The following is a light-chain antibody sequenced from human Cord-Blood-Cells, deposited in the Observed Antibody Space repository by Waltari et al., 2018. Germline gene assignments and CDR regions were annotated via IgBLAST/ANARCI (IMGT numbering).Light chain of an antibody. V-gene: IGKV1-39*01. CDR2: AAS. CDR3: QQSYSTPYMYT. Sequence: DIQMTQSPSSLSASVGDRVTITCRASQSISSYLNLYQQKPRKAPQLLIYAASSLQSGVPSRFSGSGSGTDFTLTISSLQPEDFATYYCQQSYSTPYMYTFGQGTKLEIK. CDR1: QSISSY. J-gene: IGKJ2*01.